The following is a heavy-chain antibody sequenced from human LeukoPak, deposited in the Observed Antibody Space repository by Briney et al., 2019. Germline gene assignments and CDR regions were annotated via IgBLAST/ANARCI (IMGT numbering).Heavy chain of an antibody. CDR1: GFTFSSYS. CDR3: TREGTVVVGDAFDL. D-gene: IGHD2-15*01. J-gene: IGHJ3*01. V-gene: IGHV3-48*04. Sequence: PGGSLRLSCAASGFTFSSYSMNWVRQAPGKGLEWVSYISSSSSTIYYADSVKGRFSISRDSANNSLTLQMNSLRAEDTAVYYCTREGTVVVGDAFDLWGQGTMVTVSS. CDR2: ISSSSSTI.